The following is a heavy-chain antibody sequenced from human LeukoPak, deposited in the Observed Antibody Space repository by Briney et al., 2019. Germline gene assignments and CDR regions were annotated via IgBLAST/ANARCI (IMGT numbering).Heavy chain of an antibody. V-gene: IGHV4-59*13. CDR3: ARVRSSSSLSPWYFDL. CDR2: MYYSGRT. J-gene: IGHJ2*01. Sequence: SETLSLTCTVSGGSISSYYWGWIRQPPGKGLECIGTMYYSGRTHYNPSLKSRVTISVDTSKNQFSLKLTSVTAADTAVYYCARVRSSSSLSPWYFDLWGRGTLVTVSS. D-gene: IGHD6-13*01. CDR1: GGSISSYY.